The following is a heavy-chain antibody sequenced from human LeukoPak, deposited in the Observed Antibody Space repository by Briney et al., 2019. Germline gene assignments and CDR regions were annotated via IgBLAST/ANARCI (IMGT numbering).Heavy chain of an antibody. Sequence: SGTLSLTCAVYGGSFSGYYWSWIRQPPGKVLEWIGEINHSGSTNYNPSLKSRVTISVDTSKNQFSLKLSSVTAADTAVYYCARHYLWAMAKFDPWGQGTLVTVSS. CDR3: ARHYLWAMAKFDP. D-gene: IGHD5-18*01. CDR2: INHSGST. J-gene: IGHJ5*02. CDR1: GGSFSGYY. V-gene: IGHV4-34*01.